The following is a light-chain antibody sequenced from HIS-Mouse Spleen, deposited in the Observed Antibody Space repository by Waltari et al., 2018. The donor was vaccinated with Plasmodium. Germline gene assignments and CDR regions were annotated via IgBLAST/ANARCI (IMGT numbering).Light chain of an antibody. J-gene: IGLJ1*01. CDR1: SSDVGSYNL. CDR3: CSYAGSSTYV. V-gene: IGLV2-23*01. CDR2: EGS. Sequence: QSALTQPASVSGSPGQSITISCTGTSSDVGSYNLVPWYKHHPGKAPKLMIYEGSKRPSGVSNRFSGSKSGNTASLTISGLQAEDEADYYCCSYAGSSTYVFGTGTKVTVL.